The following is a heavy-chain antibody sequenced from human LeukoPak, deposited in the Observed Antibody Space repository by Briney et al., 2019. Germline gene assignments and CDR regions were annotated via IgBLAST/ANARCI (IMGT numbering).Heavy chain of an antibody. Sequence: GASVKVSCKASEGPFTTYAISGVRQAPGQGLEWMGGFIPIFGTANYAQKFQGRVTITADESTSTAYMELSSLRSEDTAVYYCARRLPFFGGNSAWFDPWGQGTLVTVSS. V-gene: IGHV1-69*13. CDR1: EGPFTTYA. CDR3: ARRLPFFGGNSAWFDP. J-gene: IGHJ5*02. CDR2: FIPIFGTA. D-gene: IGHD4-23*01.